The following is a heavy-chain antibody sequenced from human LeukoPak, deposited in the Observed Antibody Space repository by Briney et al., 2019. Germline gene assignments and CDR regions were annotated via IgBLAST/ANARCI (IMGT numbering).Heavy chain of an antibody. CDR1: GLSFSSFA. CDR2: IRGNGET. Sequence: PGGSLRLSCAASGLSFSSFAMSWVRQGPARGLEWVSSIRGNGETFYAYSVKGRFTISRDNSKNTLYLQMNSLRAEDTAVYYCAKPSSSYGDYYFDYWGQGTLVTVSS. J-gene: IGHJ4*02. CDR3: AKPSSSYGDYYFDY. V-gene: IGHV3-23*01. D-gene: IGHD4-17*01.